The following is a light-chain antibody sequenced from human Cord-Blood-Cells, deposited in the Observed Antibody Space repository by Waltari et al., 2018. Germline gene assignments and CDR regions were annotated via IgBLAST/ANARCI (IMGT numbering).Light chain of an antibody. CDR2: EGS. J-gene: IGLJ1*01. V-gene: IGLV2-23*03. CDR3: CSYAGSSTFV. Sequence: QSALTQSASVSGSPGQSITISCTGTSSDVGSHNLVSWYQQHPGKAPKLMIYEGSKRPSGVSNRFSGSKSGNTASLTISGLQAEDEADYYCCSYAGSSTFVFGTGTKVTVL. CDR1: SSDVGSHNL.